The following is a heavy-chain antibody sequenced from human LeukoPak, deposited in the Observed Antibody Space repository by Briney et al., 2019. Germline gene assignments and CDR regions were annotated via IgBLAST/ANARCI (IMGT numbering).Heavy chain of an antibody. CDR2: IYYSGST. CDR1: GGSISSGGYY. CDR3: ARAPLGWYYFDY. Sequence: SQTLSLTCTVSGGSISSGGYYWSWIRQHPGKGLEWIGYIYYSGSTYYNPSLKSRVTISVDTSKNQFSLKLSSVTAADTAVYYCARAPLGWYYFDYWGQGTLVTVSS. J-gene: IGHJ4*02. V-gene: IGHV4-31*03. D-gene: IGHD2-15*01.